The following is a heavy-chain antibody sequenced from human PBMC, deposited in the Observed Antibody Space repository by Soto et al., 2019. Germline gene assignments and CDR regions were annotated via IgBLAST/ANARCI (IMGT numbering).Heavy chain of an antibody. J-gene: IGHJ6*02. CDR3: ARDTTNKNNVDTAMVGGDGMDV. CDR1: GYTFTSYY. D-gene: IGHD5-18*01. V-gene: IGHV1-46*01. CDR2: INPSGGST. Sequence: ASVKVSCKASGYTFTSYYMHWVRQAPGQGLDWMGIINPSGGSTSYAQKFQGRVTMTRDTSTSTVYMELSSLRSEDTAVYYCARDTTNKNNVDTAMVGGDGMDVWGQGTTVTVSS.